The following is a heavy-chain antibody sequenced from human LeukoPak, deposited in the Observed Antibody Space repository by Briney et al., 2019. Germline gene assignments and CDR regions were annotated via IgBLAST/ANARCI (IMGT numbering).Heavy chain of an antibody. CDR3: AKDWVAAAGRFDY. V-gene: IGHV3-9*01. Sequence: GGSLRLSCAASGFTFDDYAMHWVRQAPGKGLEWVSGISWNSGSIGYADSVKGRFTISRDNAKNSLYLQVNSLRAEDTALYYCAKDWVAAAGRFDYWGQGTLVTVSS. CDR2: ISWNSGSI. J-gene: IGHJ4*02. D-gene: IGHD6-13*01. CDR1: GFTFDDYA.